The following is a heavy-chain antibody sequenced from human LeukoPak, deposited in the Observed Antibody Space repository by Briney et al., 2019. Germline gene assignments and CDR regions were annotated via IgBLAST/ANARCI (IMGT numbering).Heavy chain of an antibody. Sequence: PSETLSLTCTVSGGSISSSSYYWGWIRQPPGKGLEWIGTIYHSGSTYYNPSLRSRVTISADTSKNQFSLKLSSVTAADTAVYYCARGTRSGWYGNFDYWGQGTLVTVSS. CDR1: GGSISSSSYY. CDR2: IYHSGST. D-gene: IGHD6-19*01. CDR3: ARGTRSGWYGNFDY. J-gene: IGHJ4*02. V-gene: IGHV4-39*07.